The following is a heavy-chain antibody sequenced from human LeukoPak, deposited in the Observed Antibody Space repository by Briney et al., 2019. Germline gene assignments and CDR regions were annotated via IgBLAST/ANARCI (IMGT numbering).Heavy chain of an antibody. CDR2: IIPIFGTA. CDR3: ATTPPGGDYDYYYFDY. D-gene: IGHD4-17*01. CDR1: GGTFSSYA. V-gene: IGHV1-69*06. J-gene: IGHJ4*02. Sequence: SVKVSCKASGGTFSSYAISWVRQAPGQGLEWMGGIIPIFGTANYAQKFQGRVTITADKSTSTAYMELSSLRSEDTAVYYCATTPPGGDYDYYYFDYWGRGTLVTVSS.